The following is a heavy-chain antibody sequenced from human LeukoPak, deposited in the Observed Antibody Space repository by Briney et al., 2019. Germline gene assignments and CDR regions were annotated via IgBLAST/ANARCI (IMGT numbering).Heavy chain of an antibody. Sequence: GSLRLSCAASGFTVSSNYMSWVRQAPGKGLEWVSVIYSGGSTYYADSVKGRFTISRDNSKNTLYLQMNSLRAEDTAVYYCARGGGYGDYVPDLDYWGQGTLVTVSS. V-gene: IGHV3-66*01. CDR2: IYSGGST. CDR3: ARGGGYGDYVPDLDY. D-gene: IGHD4-17*01. J-gene: IGHJ4*02. CDR1: GFTVSSNY.